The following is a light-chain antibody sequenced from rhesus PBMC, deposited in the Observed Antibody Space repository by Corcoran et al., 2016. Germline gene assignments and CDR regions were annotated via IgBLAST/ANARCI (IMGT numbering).Light chain of an antibody. J-gene: IGLJ1*01. CDR2: EVS. CDR3: GAYRSGSTFI. V-gene: IGLV2-38*01. Sequence: QSALTQPPSVSKSLGQSVTISCTGTSSDIVAYNGVSWYQQNPGTAPRLLIYEVSVRPSGVSDRFSGSKSANTASLTISGLQAEDEADYYCGAYRSGSTFIFGVGTRLTVL. CDR1: SSDIVAYNG.